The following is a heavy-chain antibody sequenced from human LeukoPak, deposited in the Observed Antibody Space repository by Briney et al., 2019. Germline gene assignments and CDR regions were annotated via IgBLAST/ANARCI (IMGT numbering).Heavy chain of an antibody. CDR2: TSYNGNT. J-gene: IGHJ4*02. CDR3: ARHSGSGWQALGY. Sequence: ASVKVSCKASGYTFSTYGISWVRQAPGLGLERMEWTSYNGNTNYAQKFQDRVTMTTDTSTTTAYMELRSLESDDTAVYYCARHSGSGWQALGYWGQGTLVTVSS. CDR1: GYTFSTYG. D-gene: IGHD6-19*01. V-gene: IGHV1-18*04.